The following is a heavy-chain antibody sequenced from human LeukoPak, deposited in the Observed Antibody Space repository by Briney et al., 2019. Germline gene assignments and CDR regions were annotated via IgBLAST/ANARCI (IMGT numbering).Heavy chain of an antibody. D-gene: IGHD3-16*02. CDR2: ISSSSSYI. V-gene: IGHV3-21*01. CDR1: GFTLSSYT. J-gene: IGHJ4*02. CDR3: TRGYRGADN. Sequence: GGSLRLSCVGSGFTLSSYTMNWVRQAPGKGLEWVSSISSSSSYIYYADSVKGRFTISRDNAKNSLYLQLNSVRAEDTAVYFCTRGYRGADNWGQGTLVTVSS.